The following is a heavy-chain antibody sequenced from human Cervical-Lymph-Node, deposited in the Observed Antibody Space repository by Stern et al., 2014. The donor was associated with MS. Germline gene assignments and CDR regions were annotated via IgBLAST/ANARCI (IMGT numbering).Heavy chain of an antibody. J-gene: IGHJ4*02. CDR1: GFTFGRHS. Sequence: VQLVESGGGVVQPGRSLRLSCATSGFTFGRHSMHWVRQAPGKGLEWVAIISYDGSSQHYADSVKGRFTISRDNSNNTLYLQMNSLRVEDTAMYYCARPAAARYFDYWGQGSQFTVSP. V-gene: IGHV3-30-3*01. D-gene: IGHD6-25*01. CDR3: ARPAAARYFDY. CDR2: ISYDGSSQ.